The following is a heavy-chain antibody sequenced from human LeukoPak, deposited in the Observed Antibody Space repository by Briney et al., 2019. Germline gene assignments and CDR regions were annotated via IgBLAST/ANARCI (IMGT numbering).Heavy chain of an antibody. D-gene: IGHD5-18*01. J-gene: IGHJ4*02. Sequence: SETLSLTCTVSVGFISSYYWSWIRQPPGKGLEWMGYIYYSGSTNYNPSLKSRVTISVDTCKHQFSLKLSSVPAADTAVYYCARGRSYGYDGVDYWGQGTLVTVSS. CDR2: IYYSGST. V-gene: IGHV4-59*01. CDR3: ARGRSYGYDGVDY. CDR1: VGFISSYY.